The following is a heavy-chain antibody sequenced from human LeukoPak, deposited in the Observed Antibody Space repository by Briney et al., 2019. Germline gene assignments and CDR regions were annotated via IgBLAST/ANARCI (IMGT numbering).Heavy chain of an antibody. CDR2: IYKTGST. Sequence: SETLSLTCTVSGDSITSGGYYWSWIRQRPGKGLEWIVYIYKTGSTYYNPSLKSRVTMSVDTSRNQFSLKVNSVTAADTAVYYCARDVLRWGQGTLVTVSS. CDR3: ARDVLR. J-gene: IGHJ4*02. V-gene: IGHV4-31*03. CDR1: GDSITSGGYY.